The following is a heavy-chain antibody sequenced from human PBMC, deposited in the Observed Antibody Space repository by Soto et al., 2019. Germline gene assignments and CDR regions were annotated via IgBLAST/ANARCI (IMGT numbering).Heavy chain of an antibody. V-gene: IGHV3-30*03. CDR2: ISYDGRDK. Sequence: QVQLVESGGDVVQPERSLRLSCAASGITFSNCGMHWVRQAPGKGLEWMAGISYDGRDKYHAESVKGRFTISRDDSKNTLYLQMNSLRGEDTAVYYRATGLYQGSSTWYPLSYWGQGTLVTVSS. D-gene: IGHD6-13*01. CDR3: ATGLYQGSSTWYPLSY. J-gene: IGHJ4*02. CDR1: GITFSNCG.